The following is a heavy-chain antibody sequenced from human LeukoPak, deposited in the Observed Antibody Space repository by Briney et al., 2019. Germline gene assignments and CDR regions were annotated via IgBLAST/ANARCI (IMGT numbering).Heavy chain of an antibody. CDR2: ISGSGGST. CDR1: GFTFSSYE. J-gene: IGHJ4*02. Sequence: GGSLRLSCAASGFTFSSYEMSWVRRAPGKGLEWVSAISGSGGSTYYADSVKGRFTISRDNSKNALYLQINSLRAEDTAVYYCAKGGSQYSSSWFSTFDYWGQGTLVTVSS. V-gene: IGHV3-23*01. CDR3: AKGGSQYSSSWFSTFDY. D-gene: IGHD6-13*01.